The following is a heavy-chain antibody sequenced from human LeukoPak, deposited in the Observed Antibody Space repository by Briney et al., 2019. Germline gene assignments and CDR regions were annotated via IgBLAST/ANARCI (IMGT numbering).Heavy chain of an antibody. V-gene: IGHV3-21*01. D-gene: IGHD3-10*01. CDR1: GFTFSSYS. Sequence: PGGSLRLSCAASGFTFSSYSMNWVRQAPGKGLEWVSSISSSSSYIYYADSVKGRFTISRDNAKNSLYLQMNSLRAEDTAVYYSARDTQRHLLWFGELLSYNWFDPWGQGTLVTVSS. CDR2: ISSSSSYI. CDR3: ARDTQRHLLWFGELLSYNWFDP. J-gene: IGHJ5*02.